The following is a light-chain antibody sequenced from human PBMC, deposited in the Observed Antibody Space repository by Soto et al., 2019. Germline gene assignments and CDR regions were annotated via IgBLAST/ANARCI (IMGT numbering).Light chain of an antibody. CDR3: MQSTQLTPT. V-gene: IGKV2D-29*02. Sequence: DIVMTQSPLSLPVTPGEPASISCKSSQSLLHITGETFLFWYLQKPGQSPQLXIYEVSTRVSGVPDRFSGSGSGTDFTREISRVETDDVGIYYCMQSTQLTPTFGQGTRLEIK. J-gene: IGKJ5*01. CDR1: QSLLHITGETF. CDR2: EVS.